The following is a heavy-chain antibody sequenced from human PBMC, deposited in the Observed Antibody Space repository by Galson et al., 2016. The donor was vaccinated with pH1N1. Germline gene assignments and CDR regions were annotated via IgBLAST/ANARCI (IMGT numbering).Heavy chain of an antibody. Sequence: SLRLSCAASGFSFSTYGMAWVRQAPGKGLEWLAFIRYAGINKYYADSVKGRFTISRDNSKNTLYLQMNSLRAEDTAVYYCASDPYPLLTSPPYNWFDPWGQGTLVTVSS. D-gene: IGHD2-15*01. CDR3: ASDPYPLLTSPPYNWFDP. V-gene: IGHV3-33*01. CDR2: IRYAGINK. J-gene: IGHJ5*02. CDR1: GFSFSTYG.